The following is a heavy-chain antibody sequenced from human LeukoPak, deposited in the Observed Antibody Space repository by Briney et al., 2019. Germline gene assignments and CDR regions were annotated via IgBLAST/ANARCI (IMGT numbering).Heavy chain of an antibody. Sequence: SETLSLTCTVSGGSISSSSYYWGWIRQHPGKGLEWIGYIYYSGSTYYNPSLKSRVTISVDTSKNQFSLKLSSVTAADTAVYYCARAGMIQPYYYYGMDVWGQGTTVTVSS. V-gene: IGHV4-31*03. D-gene: IGHD5-18*01. J-gene: IGHJ6*02. CDR3: ARAGMIQPYYYYGMDV. CDR2: IYYSGST. CDR1: GGSISSSSYY.